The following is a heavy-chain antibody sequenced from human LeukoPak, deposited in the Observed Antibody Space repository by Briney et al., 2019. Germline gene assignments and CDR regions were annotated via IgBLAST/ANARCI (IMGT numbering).Heavy chain of an antibody. CDR3: ARDDGGNLNDAFDI. D-gene: IGHD4-23*01. J-gene: IGHJ3*02. CDR2: ISGSGANM. CDR1: KFTFNNYA. V-gene: IGHV3-21*01. Sequence: GGSLRLSCLASKFTFNNYAMTWVRQAPGKGLEWVSSISGSGANMDYADSVKGRFTISRDNAKNSLYLQMNNLGAEDTAIYYCARDDGGNLNDAFDIWGPGTMVTVSS.